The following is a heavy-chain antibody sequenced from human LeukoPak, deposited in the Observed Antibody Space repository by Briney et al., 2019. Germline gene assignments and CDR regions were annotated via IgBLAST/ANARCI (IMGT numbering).Heavy chain of an antibody. Sequence: GGSLRLSCAASGFTFSSYGMHWVRQAPGKGLEGVAFIRYDGSNKYYADSVKGRFTISRDNSKNTLYLQMNSLRAEDTAVYYCAKPTYYYGSGTPPYYFDYWGQGTLVTVSS. V-gene: IGHV3-30*02. D-gene: IGHD3-10*01. CDR3: AKPTYYYGSGTPPYYFDY. J-gene: IGHJ4*02. CDR1: GFTFSSYG. CDR2: IRYDGSNK.